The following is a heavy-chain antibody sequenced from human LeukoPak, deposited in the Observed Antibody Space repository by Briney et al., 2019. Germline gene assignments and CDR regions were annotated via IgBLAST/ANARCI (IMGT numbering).Heavy chain of an antibody. CDR2: IYSGGST. CDR3: ARARFLEWLSGLGAFDI. J-gene: IGHJ3*02. CDR1: GFTFSSYA. V-gene: IGHV3-53*01. D-gene: IGHD3-3*01. Sequence: PGGSLRLSRAASGFTFSSYAMSWVRQAPGKGLEWVSVIYSGGSTYYADSVKGRFTISRDNSKNTLYLQMNSLRAEDTAVYYCARARFLEWLSGLGAFDIWGQGTMVTVSS.